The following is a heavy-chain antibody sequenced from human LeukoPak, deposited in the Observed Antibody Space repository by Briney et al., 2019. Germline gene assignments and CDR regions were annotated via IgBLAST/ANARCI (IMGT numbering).Heavy chain of an antibody. CDR2: LYPGDSDT. D-gene: IGHD5-24*01. Sequence: GESLKISCKGSGYSFTNYWIAWVRQMPGKGLEWMGILYPGDSDTRYSPSFQGQVTISADRSISTAYLQWSSLKASDTAMYYCARASRDGYNQNFDYWGQGTLVSVSS. CDR3: ARASRDGYNQNFDY. V-gene: IGHV5-51*01. CDR1: GYSFTNYW. J-gene: IGHJ4*02.